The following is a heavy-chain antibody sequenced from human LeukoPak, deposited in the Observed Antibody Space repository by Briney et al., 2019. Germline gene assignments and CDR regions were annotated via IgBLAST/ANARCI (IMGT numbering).Heavy chain of an antibody. Sequence: SQTLSLTCAVSGGSISSDGYSWSWIRQPAGKGLEWIGRIYTSGSTNYNPSLKSRVTISVDTSKNQFSLKLSSVTAADTAVYYCARTPHYDFWSGYHDGMDVWGQGTTVTVSS. V-gene: IGHV4-61*02. J-gene: IGHJ6*02. CDR3: ARTPHYDFWSGYHDGMDV. CDR1: GGSISSDGYS. CDR2: IYTSGST. D-gene: IGHD3-3*01.